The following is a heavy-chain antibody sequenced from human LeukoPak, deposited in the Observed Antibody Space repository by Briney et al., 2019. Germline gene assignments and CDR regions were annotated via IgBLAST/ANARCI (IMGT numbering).Heavy chain of an antibody. Sequence: GASVKVSCKASGYTFTGHYIHWVRQAPGQGLEWMGGIIPIFGTANYAQKFQGRVTITADKSTSTAYMELSSLRSEDTAVYYCARAFVEMATILAFDIWGQGTMVTVSS. CDR3: ARAFVEMATILAFDI. J-gene: IGHJ3*02. CDR2: IIPIFGTA. V-gene: IGHV1-69*06. CDR1: GYTFTGHY. D-gene: IGHD5-24*01.